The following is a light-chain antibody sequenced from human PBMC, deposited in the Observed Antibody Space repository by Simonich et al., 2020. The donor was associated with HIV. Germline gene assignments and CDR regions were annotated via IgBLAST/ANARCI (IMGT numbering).Light chain of an antibody. CDR3: SSYAGSNTVV. CDR1: SIEVCGYNY. V-gene: IGLV2-14*01. J-gene: IGLJ2*01. Sequence: QSALTQPASVSGSPGQSITISCTATSIEVCGYNYVSWYQQHPGKAPKLMIYEGTKRPSGVSNRFSGSKYGNTASLTISGLQAEDEADYYCSSYAGSNTVVFGGGTKLTVL. CDR2: EGT.